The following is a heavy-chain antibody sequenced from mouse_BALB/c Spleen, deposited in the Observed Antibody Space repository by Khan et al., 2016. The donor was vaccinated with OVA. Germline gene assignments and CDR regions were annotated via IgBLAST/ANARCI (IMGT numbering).Heavy chain of an antibody. CDR1: GYSITSDYA. J-gene: IGHJ2*01. V-gene: IGHV3-2*02. Sequence: EVQGVESGPGLVKPSQSLSLTCTVTGYSITSDYAWNWLRQFPGNKLEWMGYISYSGSTSYNPSLKSRISITRDTSKNQFFLQFNSVTTEDTATYYCARSIMANWGQGTTLTVSS. CDR3: ARSIMAN. CDR2: ISYSGST.